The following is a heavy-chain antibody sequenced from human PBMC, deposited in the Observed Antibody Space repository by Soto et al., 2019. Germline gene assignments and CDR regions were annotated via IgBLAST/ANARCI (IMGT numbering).Heavy chain of an antibody. CDR1: GGTFRNYP. CDR2: IFPLTDIP. D-gene: IGHD3-10*01. Sequence: QVRLVQSGPEVKKPGSSVKVSCKASGGTFRNYPINWVRQAPGQGLEWMGSIFPLTDIPDYAQNFQARLTISADKSTSTAYMELSSLTSDDTAMYFCARGPLLVVNYFQPWGQGTLITVSS. CDR3: ARGPLLVVNYFQP. V-gene: IGHV1-69*02. J-gene: IGHJ1*01.